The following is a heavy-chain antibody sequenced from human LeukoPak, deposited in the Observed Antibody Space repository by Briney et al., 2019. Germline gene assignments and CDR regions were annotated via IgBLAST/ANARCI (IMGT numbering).Heavy chain of an antibody. J-gene: IGHJ3*01. CDR2: ISSSSTTI. CDR1: GFTFNTYS. D-gene: IGHD1-26*01. CDR3: ARDRYSGSYPEDAFDV. Sequence: GGSLRLSCAASGFTFNTYSMNWVRQAPGKGLEWVSYISSSSTTIYYADSVKGRSTMSRDNAKNSLYLQVNSLRDEDTAVYYCARDRYSGSYPEDAFDVWGQGTMVTVSS. V-gene: IGHV3-48*02.